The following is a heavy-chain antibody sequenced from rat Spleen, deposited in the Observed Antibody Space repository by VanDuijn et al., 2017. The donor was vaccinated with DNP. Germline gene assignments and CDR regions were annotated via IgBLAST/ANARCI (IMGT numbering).Heavy chain of an antibody. V-gene: IGHV5-22*01. J-gene: IGHJ2*01. CDR1: GFTFSDSY. Sequence: EVQLVESGGGVVQPGRSLKLSCAASGFTFSDSYMAWVRQAPTKGLEWVAYNSYDGRSNYRGNSVKGRFTISRDNAKSTLYLQMNNLRSEDMATYYCARHVLPLRVWDYWGQGVMVTVSS. CDR2: NSYDGRSN. D-gene: IGHD4-1*01. CDR3: ARHVLPLRVWDY.